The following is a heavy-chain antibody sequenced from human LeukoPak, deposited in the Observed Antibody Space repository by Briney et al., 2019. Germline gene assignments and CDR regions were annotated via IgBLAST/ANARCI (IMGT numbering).Heavy chain of an antibody. CDR1: GGSISSGSYY. Sequence: SQTLSLTCTVSGGSISSGSYYWSWIRQPAGKGLEWIGRIYTSGSTNCNPSLKSRVTMSVDTSKNQFSLKLSSVTAADTAVYYCARDRGRVVPAAFDYWGQGTLVTVSS. CDR3: ARDRGRVVPAAFDY. J-gene: IGHJ4*02. CDR2: IYTSGST. D-gene: IGHD2-2*01. V-gene: IGHV4-61*02.